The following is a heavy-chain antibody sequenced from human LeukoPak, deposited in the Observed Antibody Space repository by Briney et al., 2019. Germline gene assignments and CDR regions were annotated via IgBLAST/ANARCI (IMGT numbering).Heavy chain of an antibody. Sequence: GGSQRLSCAASGFTFSDYYMSWIRQAPGNGLDWVSYISGGRSTYYADSVKGRFTVSRDKARNSLYLQMNSLRAEDTAVYYCARDGDGYNGVDYWGQGTLVTVSS. V-gene: IGHV3-11*01. CDR3: ARDGDGYNGVDY. D-gene: IGHD5-24*01. J-gene: IGHJ4*02. CDR2: ISGGRST. CDR1: GFTFSDYY.